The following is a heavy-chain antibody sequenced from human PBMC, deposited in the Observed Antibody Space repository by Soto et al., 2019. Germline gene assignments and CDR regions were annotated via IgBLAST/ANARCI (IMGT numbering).Heavy chain of an antibody. D-gene: IGHD4-17*01. CDR1: GFTFSNFA. V-gene: IGHV3-64D*08. Sequence: EVRLVESGGGLVQPGGSLRLSCSASGFTFSNFAMHWVRQAPGKGLEYVSAISGNGATTHYADSVKGRFLISRDNSKNTLYLQMSSLRPEDTAVYYCVKDSPYAVTYDYWGQGTLVTVSS. J-gene: IGHJ4*02. CDR3: VKDSPYAVTYDY. CDR2: ISGNGATT.